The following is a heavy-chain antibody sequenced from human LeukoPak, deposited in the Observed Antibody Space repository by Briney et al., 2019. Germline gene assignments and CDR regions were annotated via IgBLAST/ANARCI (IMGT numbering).Heavy chain of an antibody. D-gene: IGHD4-17*01. CDR3: ARSGDYGYGMDV. J-gene: IGHJ6*02. Sequence: SETLSLTCAVYGGSFSGYYWSWIRQPPGKGLEWIGYIYYSGSTNYNPSLKSRVTISVDTSKNQFSLKLSSVTAADTAVYYCARSGDYGYGMDVWGQGTTVTVSS. CDR1: GGSFSGYY. V-gene: IGHV4-59*01. CDR2: IYYSGST.